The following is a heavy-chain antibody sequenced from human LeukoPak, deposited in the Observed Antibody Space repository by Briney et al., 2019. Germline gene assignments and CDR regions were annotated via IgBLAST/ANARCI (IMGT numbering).Heavy chain of an antibody. CDR3: ARGGKIALAGTRSPQYFQH. J-gene: IGHJ1*01. CDR1: GFTFDDYG. D-gene: IGHD6-19*01. CDR2: INWNGGST. Sequence: GGSLRLSCAASGFTFDDYGMSWVRQAPGKGLEWVSGINWNGGSTGYADSVKGRFTISRDNAKNSLYLQMNSLRAEDTAVYYCARGGKIALAGTRSPQYFQHWGQGTLVTVSS. V-gene: IGHV3-20*04.